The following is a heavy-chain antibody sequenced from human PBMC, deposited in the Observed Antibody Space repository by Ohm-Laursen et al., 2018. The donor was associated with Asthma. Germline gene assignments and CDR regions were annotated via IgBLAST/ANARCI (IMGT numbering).Heavy chain of an antibody. D-gene: IGHD6-6*01. J-gene: IGHJ2*01. CDR1: GYTFTRFA. CDR3: ARGGSIAARYWYFDL. CDR2: ISAYNGNT. V-gene: IGHV1-18*01. Sequence: GASVKVSCKASGYTFTRFAMHWVRQAPGQRPEWMGWISAYNGNTNYAQKLQGRVTMTTDTSTSTAYMELRSLRSDDTAVYYCARGGSIAARYWYFDLRGRGTLVTVSS.